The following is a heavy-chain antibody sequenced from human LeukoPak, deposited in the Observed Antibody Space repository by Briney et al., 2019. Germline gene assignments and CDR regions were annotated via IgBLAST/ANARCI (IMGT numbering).Heavy chain of an antibody. CDR2: ISYDGSNK. D-gene: IGHD3-16*01. CDR3: ARLTGLGY. Sequence: PGGSLRLSCAASGFTFSSYAMHWVRQAPGKGLEWVAVISYDGSNKYYADSVKGRFTISRDNSKNTLYLQMNSLRAEDTAVYYCARLTGLGYWGRGPLVPVSS. V-gene: IGHV3-30-3*01. CDR1: GFTFSSYA. J-gene: IGHJ4*02.